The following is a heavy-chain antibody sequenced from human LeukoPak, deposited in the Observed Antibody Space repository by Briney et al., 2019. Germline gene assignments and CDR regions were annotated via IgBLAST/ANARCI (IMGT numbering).Heavy chain of an antibody. J-gene: IGHJ4*02. V-gene: IGHV1-46*01. CDR1: GYTFTSYY. Sequence: ASVKVSCKASGYTFTSYYMHWVRQAPGQGLEWMGIINPSGGSTSYAQKFQGRVTMTRDMSTSTVYMELSSLRSEDTAVYYCARGYMITFGGVIVGRPYYFDYWGQGTLVTVSS. CDR2: INPSGGST. CDR3: ARGYMITFGGVIVGRPYYFDY. D-gene: IGHD3-16*02.